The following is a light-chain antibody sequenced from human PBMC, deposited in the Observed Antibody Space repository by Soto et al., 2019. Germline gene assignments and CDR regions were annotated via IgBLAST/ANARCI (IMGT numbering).Light chain of an antibody. CDR3: SSYAGXSNV. Sequence: QSVLTQPPSASGSPGQSVAISCTGTSSDVGGYNYVSWYQQHQGKSPKLMIYEVNKRPSGVPDRFSGSKSGKTASLTVSGLQAEDEADYYRSSYAGXSNVLGTGTKVXV. J-gene: IGLJ1*01. CDR2: EVN. CDR1: SSDVGGYNY. V-gene: IGLV2-8*01.